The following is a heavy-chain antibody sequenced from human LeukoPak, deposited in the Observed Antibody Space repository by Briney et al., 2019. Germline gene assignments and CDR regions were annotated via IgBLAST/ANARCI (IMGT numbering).Heavy chain of an antibody. CDR3: ARCPDHTAMVDNWFDP. J-gene: IGHJ5*02. CDR1: GFTFSSYG. Sequence: GRSLRLSCAASGFTFSSYGMHWVRQAPGKGLEWVAVISYDGSNKYYADSVKGRFTISRDNSKNTLYLQMNSLRAEDTAVYYCARCPDHTAMVDNWFDPWGQGTLVTVSS. CDR2: ISYDGSNK. V-gene: IGHV3-30*03. D-gene: IGHD5-18*01.